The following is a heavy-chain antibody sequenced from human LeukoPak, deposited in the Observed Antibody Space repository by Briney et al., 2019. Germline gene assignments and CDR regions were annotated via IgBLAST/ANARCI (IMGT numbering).Heavy chain of an antibody. J-gene: IGHJ4*02. CDR1: GFTFSTYS. CDR3: ARDHNWSFHY. CDR2: MYRGGGMH. V-gene: IGHV3-48*02. Sequence: PGGSLRLSCAASGFTFSTYSMNWVRQAPGKGLELVSHMYRGGGMHSYADFVKGRFTISRDDAKNSLYLQMDSLRDDDTALHFCARDHNWSFHYWGQGAQVTVSS.